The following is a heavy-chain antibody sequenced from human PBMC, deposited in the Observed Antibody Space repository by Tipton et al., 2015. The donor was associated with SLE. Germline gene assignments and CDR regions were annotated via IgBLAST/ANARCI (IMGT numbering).Heavy chain of an antibody. CDR1: GGSISSHY. CDR3: ARGFEYSSSEPFDY. Sequence: TLSLTCTVSGGSISSHYWSWIRQPPGKGLEWIGYIYYSGSTNYNPSLKSRVTISVDTSKNQFSLKLSPVTAADTAVYYCARGFEYSSSEPFDYWGQGTLVTVSS. J-gene: IGHJ4*02. CDR2: IYYSGST. D-gene: IGHD6-6*01. V-gene: IGHV4-59*11.